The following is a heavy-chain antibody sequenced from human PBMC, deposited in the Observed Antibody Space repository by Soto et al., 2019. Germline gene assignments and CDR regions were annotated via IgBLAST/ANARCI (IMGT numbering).Heavy chain of an antibody. CDR3: ARVVYQLLYPLDAFDT. V-gene: IGHV3-7*04. CDR2: IKHDGSEK. CDR1: GFTFSSDW. Sequence: GGSLGLSYASSGFTFSSDWMSWVRQAPGKELVKVANIKHDGSEKYYVDSVKGRFTISRAYAKTSLFLQMNSLSAEDTAVYYCARVVYQLLYPLDAFDTWGQGTMVTVSS. J-gene: IGHJ3*02. D-gene: IGHD2-2*02.